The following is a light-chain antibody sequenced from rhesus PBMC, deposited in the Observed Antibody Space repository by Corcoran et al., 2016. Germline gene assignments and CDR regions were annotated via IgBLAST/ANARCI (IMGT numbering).Light chain of an antibody. CDR2: YAS. CDR1: QGINNY. V-gene: IGKV1-66*01. J-gene: IGKJ2*01. CDR3: QQYNNSPYS. Sequence: DIQMTQSPSSLSASVGDTVTITCRVSQGINNYLSWYQQKPGKAPKPLIYYASILETGVPSRFTGSGSGTDYTLTIISLQPEDIATYYYQQYNNSPYSFGRGTKVEIK.